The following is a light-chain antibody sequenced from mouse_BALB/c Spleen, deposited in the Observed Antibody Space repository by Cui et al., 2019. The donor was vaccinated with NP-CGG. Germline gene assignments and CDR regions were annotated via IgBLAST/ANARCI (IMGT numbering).Light chain of an antibody. CDR2: STN. Sequence: AVVTQESALTTSPGETFSLTCRSSSAAVTTTYYANWVQEIPDHLFTGLIGSTNDRAPGVPARFSGSLIGDKAALTITGAQTEDEAIYFCALWYSNHWVFGGGTKLTVL. CDR3: ALWYSNHWV. CDR1: SAAVTTTYY. V-gene: IGLV1*01. J-gene: IGLJ1*01.